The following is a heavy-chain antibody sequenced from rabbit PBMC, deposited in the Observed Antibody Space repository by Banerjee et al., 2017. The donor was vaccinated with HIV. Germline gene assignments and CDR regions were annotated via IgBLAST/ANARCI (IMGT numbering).Heavy chain of an antibody. CDR1: GFSLSSDYW. Sequence: QSLEESGGDLVKPGTSLTLNCTASGFSLSSDYWTCWVRQAPGKGLEWIACIGAVSTYYATWAKGRFTISKTSSTTVTLQMTSLTAADTATYFCARDLAGVIGWNFGLWGPGTLVTVS. CDR2: IGAVST. D-gene: IGHD4-1*01. J-gene: IGHJ4*01. V-gene: IGHV1S40*01. CDR3: ARDLAGVIGWNFGL.